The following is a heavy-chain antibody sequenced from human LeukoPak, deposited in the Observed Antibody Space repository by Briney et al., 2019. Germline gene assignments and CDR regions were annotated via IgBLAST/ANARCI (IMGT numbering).Heavy chain of an antibody. Sequence: GGSLRLSCAASGFSFSTYGTNWLMSWVRRAPGKGLEWVAVTWYDGSNKYYADSVKGRFTISRDNSENTLFLQMNSLRAEDTALYYCAKDRTGTTSREFDSWGQGTLVTVSS. CDR3: AKDRTGTTSREFDS. CDR1: GFSFSTYG. J-gene: IGHJ4*02. CDR2: TWYDGSNK. V-gene: IGHV3-33*06. D-gene: IGHD1-7*01.